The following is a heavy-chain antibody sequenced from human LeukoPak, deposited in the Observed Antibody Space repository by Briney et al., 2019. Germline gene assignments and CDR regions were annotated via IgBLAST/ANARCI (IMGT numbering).Heavy chain of an antibody. Sequence: GASVKVSCKASGNTFIGNYIHWVRQARGQGLEWMGWINPNSGGANYAQRFQGRVTMTRDTSVTTAFWDLDRLTSDDTAVYYCVTRSYTSGWPTWGQGTLVTVSS. J-gene: IGHJ5*02. D-gene: IGHD6-19*01. V-gene: IGHV1-2*02. CDR2: INPNSGGA. CDR1: GNTFIGNY. CDR3: VTRSYTSGWPT.